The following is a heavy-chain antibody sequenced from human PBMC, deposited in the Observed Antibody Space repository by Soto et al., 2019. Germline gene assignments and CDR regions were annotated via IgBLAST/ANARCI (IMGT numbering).Heavy chain of an antibody. D-gene: IGHD2-2*01. J-gene: IGHJ4*02. Sequence: PGGSMRLSCAASGFTFSSYGMHWVRQAPGKGLEWVAVISYDGSNKYYADSVKGRFTISRDNSKNTLYLQMNSLRAEDTAVYYCAKDQGVVPAAMGNFDYWGQGTLVTVSS. CDR2: ISYDGSNK. CDR1: GFTFSSYG. V-gene: IGHV3-30*18. CDR3: AKDQGVVPAAMGNFDY.